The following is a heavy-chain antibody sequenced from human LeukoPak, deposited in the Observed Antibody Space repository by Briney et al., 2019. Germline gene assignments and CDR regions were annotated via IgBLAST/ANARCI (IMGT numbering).Heavy chain of an antibody. Sequence: PGGSLRLSCEVSGFTFSTYGMSWVRQAPGKGLEWVSSISDGGHSTFHADSVKGRFTISRDNGKNTLYLLMNSLRAEDTAVYYCARDQDYGAFDYWGQGTLVTVSS. CDR1: GFTFSTYG. J-gene: IGHJ4*02. V-gene: IGHV3-23*01. CDR3: ARDQDYGAFDY. CDR2: ISDGGHST. D-gene: IGHD4-17*01.